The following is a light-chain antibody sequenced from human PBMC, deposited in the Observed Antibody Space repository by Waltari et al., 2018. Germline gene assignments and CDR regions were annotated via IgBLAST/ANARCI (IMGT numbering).Light chain of an antibody. V-gene: IGLV2-14*04. J-gene: IGLJ3*02. Sequence: YQQEPGRAPTLIFYDVSRRPSGVSNRFAGSKSGNTASLTISGLQAEDEADYYCSSYTTASSWVFGGGTKLTVL. CDR3: SSYTTASSWV. CDR2: DVS.